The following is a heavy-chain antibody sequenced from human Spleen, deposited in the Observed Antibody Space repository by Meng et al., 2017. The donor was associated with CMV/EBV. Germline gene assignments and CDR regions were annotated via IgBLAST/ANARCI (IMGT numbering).Heavy chain of an antibody. Sequence: QLQLLQSGAEVKKPGASAKVSCKASGYTFTGYYMHWVRQAPGQGLEWMGWINTNTGNPTYAQGFTGRFVFSLDNSVSTAYLQIISLKAEDTAVYYCARRRAVVGHGWFDPWGQGTLVTVSS. CDR2: INTNTGNP. V-gene: IGHV7-4-1*02. CDR1: GYTFTGYY. D-gene: IGHD6-19*01. CDR3: ARRRAVVGHGWFDP. J-gene: IGHJ5*02.